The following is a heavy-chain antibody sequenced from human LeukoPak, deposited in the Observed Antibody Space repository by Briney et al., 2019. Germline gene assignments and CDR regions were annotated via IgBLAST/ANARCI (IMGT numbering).Heavy chain of an antibody. J-gene: IGHJ4*02. Sequence: GESLKISCKGSGYSFTSYWLGWVRQMPGKGLEWMGIIYPDDSDTRYSPSFQGQVTISADKSISTAYLQWSSLKATDTAMFYCARHGTGYSIDYWGQGTLVTVSS. CDR3: ARHGTGYSIDY. CDR2: IYPDDSDT. CDR1: GYSFTSYW. D-gene: IGHD5-18*01. V-gene: IGHV5-51*01.